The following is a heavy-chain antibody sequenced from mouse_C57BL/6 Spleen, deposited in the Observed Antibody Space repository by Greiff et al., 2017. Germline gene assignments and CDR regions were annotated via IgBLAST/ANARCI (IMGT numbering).Heavy chain of an antibody. CDR1: GYAFTNYL. Sequence: VQLQQSGAELVRPGTSVKVSCKASGYAFTNYLIEWVKQRPGQGLEWIGVINPGSGGTNYNEKFKGKATLTADKSSSTAYMHLSSLTSEDSAVYFCARTYGNYDAMDYWGQGTSVTVSS. J-gene: IGHJ4*01. V-gene: IGHV1-54*01. D-gene: IGHD2-1*01. CDR2: INPGSGGT. CDR3: ARTYGNYDAMDY.